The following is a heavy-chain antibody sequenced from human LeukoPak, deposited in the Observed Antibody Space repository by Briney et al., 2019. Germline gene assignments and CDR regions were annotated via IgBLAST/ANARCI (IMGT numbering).Heavy chain of an antibody. V-gene: IGHV4-59*08. J-gene: IGHJ5*02. CDR2: VFYSGGT. CDR1: GGSISGFH. D-gene: IGHD3-16*01. CDR3: ARLYAGAYTRLDP. Sequence: SETLSLTCTVSGGSISGFHWSWIRQPPGKGLDYIGDVFYSGGTNYNSSLKSRLTISVDTSRNKFSLKLTSVTAADTAVYYCARLYAGAYTRLDPWGQGTLVAVSS.